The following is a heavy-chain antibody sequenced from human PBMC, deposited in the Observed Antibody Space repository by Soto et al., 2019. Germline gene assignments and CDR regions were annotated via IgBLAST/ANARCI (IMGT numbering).Heavy chain of an antibody. J-gene: IGHJ6*02. V-gene: IGHV3-9*01. CDR3: AKSTGGTANGIDV. D-gene: IGHD2-8*02. CDR2: ISWYSGSI. Sequence: VQLVESGGGLVQPGRSLRLSCAASGFNFDDYGMHWVRQAPGKGLEWVSGISWYSGSIGYADSVKGRFTISRDNAKNSLYLQMNSLRVEDTALYYCAKSTGGTANGIDVWGQGTTVTVSS. CDR1: GFNFDDYG.